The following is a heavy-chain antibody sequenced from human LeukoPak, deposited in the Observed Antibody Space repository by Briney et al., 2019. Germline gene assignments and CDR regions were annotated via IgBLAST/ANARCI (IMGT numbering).Heavy chain of an antibody. V-gene: IGHV4-61*08. CDR3: ARDRSGWYY. Sequence: PSETLSLTCTVSGGSISSGGSYWSWIRQPPGKGLEWIGYIYYSGSTNYNPSLKSRVTISVDTSKNQFSLKLSSVTAADTAVYYCARDRSGWYYWGQGTLVTVSS. D-gene: IGHD6-19*01. CDR1: GGSISSGGSY. J-gene: IGHJ4*02. CDR2: IYYSGST.